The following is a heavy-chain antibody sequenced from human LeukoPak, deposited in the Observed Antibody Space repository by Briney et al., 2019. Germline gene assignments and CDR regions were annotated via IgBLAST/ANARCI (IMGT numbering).Heavy chain of an antibody. V-gene: IGHV4-59*08. J-gene: IGHJ6*03. CDR3: ARFYCSATCYSYYYYYMDV. D-gene: IGHD2-2*02. CDR2: IYYSGST. Sequence: SETLSLTCNVSGGSISSYYWSWIRQPPGKGLEWIGYIYYSGSTNYNPSLESRVTISVDMSKNQFSLKLSSVTAADTAVYYCARFYCSATCYSYYYYYMDVWGKGTTVTVSS. CDR1: GGSISSYY.